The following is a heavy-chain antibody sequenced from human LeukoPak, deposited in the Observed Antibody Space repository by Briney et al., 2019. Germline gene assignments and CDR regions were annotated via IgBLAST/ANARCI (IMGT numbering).Heavy chain of an antibody. CDR1: GFTFSRYW. V-gene: IGHV3-7*05. CDR2: IKQDGSEK. Sequence: GGSLRLSCAASGFTFSRYWMTWVRQAPGKGLEWAVNIKQDGSEKYFVDSVKGRFTVSRDNAKNSLYLQMNSLRAEDTAMYYCARGDLYGSGSPEYYFDYWGQGTLVTVSS. CDR3: ARGDLYGSGSPEYYFDY. D-gene: IGHD3-10*01. J-gene: IGHJ4*02.